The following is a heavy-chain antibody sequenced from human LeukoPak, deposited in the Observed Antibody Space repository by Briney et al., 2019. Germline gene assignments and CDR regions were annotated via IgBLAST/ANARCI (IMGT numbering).Heavy chain of an antibody. CDR1: GYSISSGYY. D-gene: IGHD2-2*01. CDR2: IYHSGST. Sequence: PSETLSLTCAVSGYSISSGYYGGWIRQPPGKGLEWIGSIYHSGSTYYNPSLKSRVTISVDTSKNQFSLKLSSVTAADTAVYYCASKLGYCSSTSCSDFDYWGQGTLVTVSS. V-gene: IGHV4-38-2*01. CDR3: ASKLGYCSSTSCSDFDY. J-gene: IGHJ4*02.